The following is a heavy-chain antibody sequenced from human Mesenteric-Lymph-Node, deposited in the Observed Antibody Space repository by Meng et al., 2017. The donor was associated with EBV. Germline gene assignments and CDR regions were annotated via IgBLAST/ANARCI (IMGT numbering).Heavy chain of an antibody. CDR2: GNHAGTT. D-gene: IGHD3-16*01. CDR3: AALGSFASSIDP. CDR1: GGLCSDHS. J-gene: IGHJ5*02. V-gene: IGHV4-34*01. Sequence: QVHLQQWGPGLLRSSGTLSLTGGVDGGLCSDHSLTWIRQPPGKGLEWIGEGNHAGTTIYNPSLESRVTISVDTSKNQFSLKLTSVTAADTAVYFCAALGSFASSIDPWGQGTLVTVSS.